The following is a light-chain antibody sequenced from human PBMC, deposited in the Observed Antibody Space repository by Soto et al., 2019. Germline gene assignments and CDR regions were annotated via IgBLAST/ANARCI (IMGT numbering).Light chain of an antibody. J-gene: IGLJ3*02. CDR3: ATWDDSLKGPV. Sequence: QSVLTQPPSVSETPGQRVTISCSGSSSNIGSKPINWYQHLPGTAPKLLIFTNNRRPSGVPDRFSGSKSGTSGSLAITGLQSDDEADYYCATWDDSLKGPVFGGGTKVTVL. CDR2: TNN. CDR1: SSNIGSKP. V-gene: IGLV1-44*01.